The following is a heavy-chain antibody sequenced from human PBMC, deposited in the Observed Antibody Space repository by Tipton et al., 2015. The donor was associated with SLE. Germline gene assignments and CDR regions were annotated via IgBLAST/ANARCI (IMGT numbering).Heavy chain of an antibody. CDR1: GGSFSGYY. J-gene: IGHJ4*02. CDR2: INHSGST. Sequence: GLVKPSETLSLTCAVYGGSFSGYYWSWIRQPPGKGLEWIGEINHSGSTNYNPSLKSRVTISVDTSKSQFSLKLSSVTAADTAVYYCAREPGWYYDSRGYWGQGTLVTVSS. D-gene: IGHD3-22*01. V-gene: IGHV4-34*01. CDR3: AREPGWYYDSRGY.